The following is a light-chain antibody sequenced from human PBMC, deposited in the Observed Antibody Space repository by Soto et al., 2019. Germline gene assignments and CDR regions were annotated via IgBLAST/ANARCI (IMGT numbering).Light chain of an antibody. V-gene: IGKV3-11*01. CDR1: QSISRY. CDR3: QQRYNRYT. J-gene: IGKJ2*01. Sequence: EIVLTQSPATLSLSPGERATLSCRASQSISRYLAWFQQKPGQAPRLLIYDASSRATGIPARFSGSGSGTDFTLTISSVESEDSAAYYCQQRYNRYTFGQGTKLEIK. CDR2: DAS.